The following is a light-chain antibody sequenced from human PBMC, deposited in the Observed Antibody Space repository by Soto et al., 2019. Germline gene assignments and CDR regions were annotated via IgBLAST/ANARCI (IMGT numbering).Light chain of an antibody. CDR1: QSLVYSDGNTY. V-gene: IGKV2-30*01. CDR3: LQATLWQLT. Sequence: DAVMTQSPLSLPVTLGQPASISCRSSQSLVYSDGNTYLNWFQQRPGQSPRRLIYKVSHRDSGVPDRFSGSGSGTDFQLKISRVEAEDVGLYYCLQATLWQLTFGGGPKVEIK. CDR2: KVS. J-gene: IGKJ4*01.